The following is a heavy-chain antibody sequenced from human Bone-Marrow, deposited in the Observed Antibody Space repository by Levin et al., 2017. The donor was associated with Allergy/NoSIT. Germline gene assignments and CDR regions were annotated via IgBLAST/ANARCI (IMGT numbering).Heavy chain of an antibody. D-gene: IGHD1-7*01. CDR1: GFSFDDSV. CDR3: VKGPILTGTEAYFDS. Sequence: GGSLRLSCAASGFSFDDSVMHWVRQAPGQGLEWLSGINWNSATIGYADSVRGRFTISRDNAKTSLFLLMNSLRVEDTAFYYCVKGPILTGTEAYFDSWGQGTLVAVSS. V-gene: IGHV3-9*01. CDR2: INWNSATI. J-gene: IGHJ4*02.